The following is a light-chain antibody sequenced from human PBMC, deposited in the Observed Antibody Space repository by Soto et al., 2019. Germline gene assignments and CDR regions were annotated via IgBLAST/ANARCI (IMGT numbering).Light chain of an antibody. Sequence: EIVMTQSPVTLSVSPGERVTLSCRASQSVSSNLAWYQQKPGQAPSLLIYGAFTRATGIPARFSGTGSGTEFTLTISSLQSEDFALYYCQQRSNWPLTFGGGTKVDIK. CDR2: GAF. CDR1: QSVSSN. J-gene: IGKJ4*01. CDR3: QQRSNWPLT. V-gene: IGKV3-15*01.